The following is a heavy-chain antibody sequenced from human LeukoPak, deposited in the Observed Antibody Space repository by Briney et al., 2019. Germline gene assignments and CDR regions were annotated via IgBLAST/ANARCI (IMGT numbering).Heavy chain of an antibody. CDR2: IYYSGST. Sequence: SETLSLTCTVSGGSISSYYWSWIRQPPGKGLEWIGYIYYSGSTNYNPSLKSRVTISVDTSKNQFSLKLSSVTAADPAVYYCARAVYGGNFLGYWGQGTLVTVSS. D-gene: IGHD4-23*01. CDR3: ARAVYGGNFLGY. CDR1: GGSISSYY. J-gene: IGHJ4*02. V-gene: IGHV4-59*01.